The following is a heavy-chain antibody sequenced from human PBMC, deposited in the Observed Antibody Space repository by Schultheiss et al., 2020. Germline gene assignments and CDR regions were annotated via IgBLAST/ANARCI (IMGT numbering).Heavy chain of an antibody. J-gene: IGHJ5*02. V-gene: IGHV4-38-2*02. CDR2: ICHCGST. CDR1: GYSISSDYY. CDR3: ARERVLRYFDWLNWFDP. D-gene: IGHD3-9*01. Sequence: SETLSLTCVVSGYSISSDYYWGWIRQPPGKGLEWIGTICHCGSTYYNPSLKSRVTISLDTSKNQFSLKLSSVTAADTALYYCARERVLRYFDWLNWFDPWGQGTLVTVSS.